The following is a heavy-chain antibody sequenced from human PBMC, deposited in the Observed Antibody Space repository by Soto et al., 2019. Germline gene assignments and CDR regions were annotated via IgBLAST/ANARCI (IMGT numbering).Heavy chain of an antibody. J-gene: IGHJ3*02. CDR2: IYYSGST. V-gene: IGHV4-39*01. CDR3: ARHFGYDYIWGPLMDPRGFGAFDI. CDR1: GGSISSSSYY. Sequence: QLQLQESGPGLVKPSETLSLTCTVSGGSISSSSYYWGWIRQPPGKGLEWIGSIYYSGSTYYNPSLKSRVTISVDTSKNQFSLKLSSVTAADTAVYYCARHFGYDYIWGPLMDPRGFGAFDIWGQGTMVTVSS. D-gene: IGHD3-16*01.